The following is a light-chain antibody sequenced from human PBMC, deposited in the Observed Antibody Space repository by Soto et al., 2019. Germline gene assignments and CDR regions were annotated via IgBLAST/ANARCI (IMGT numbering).Light chain of an antibody. J-gene: IGKJ1*01. CDR3: QQYYYWPPWT. Sequence: EVVMTHSPATLSVSPGEGVTLSCRASQGTGDTLAWYQHKPGQTPRLLIYDTSTRATGVPARFSGSGSGTDFTLTISSLQSEDSAVYYCQQYYYWPPWTFGQGTKVDIK. V-gene: IGKV3-15*01. CDR2: DTS. CDR1: QGTGDT.